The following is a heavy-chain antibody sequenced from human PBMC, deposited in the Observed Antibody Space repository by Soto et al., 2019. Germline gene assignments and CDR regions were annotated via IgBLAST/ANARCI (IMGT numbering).Heavy chain of an antibody. CDR2: IGGVDEST. Sequence: GGSLRLSCAASGFTLSSYAMSWVRQAPGKGLEWVSVIGGVDESTYYAASVKGRFTISRDNSKNTLYLQMNSLRVEDTAIYYCAKDGTRNSPLSDWVDYWGQGTLVTVSS. J-gene: IGHJ4*02. CDR3: AKDGTRNSPLSDWVDY. CDR1: GFTLSSYA. D-gene: IGHD2-21*02. V-gene: IGHV3-23*01.